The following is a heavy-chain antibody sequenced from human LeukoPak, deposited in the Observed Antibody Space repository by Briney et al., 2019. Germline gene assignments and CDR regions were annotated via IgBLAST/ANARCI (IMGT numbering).Heavy chain of an antibody. J-gene: IGHJ4*02. Sequence: PSETLSLTCTVSGGSISSYYWSWIRQPPGKGLEWIGYIYYSGSTNYNPSLKSRVTISVDTSKNQFSLKLSSVTAADTAVYYCAHNLGYSYGIGYWGQGTLVTVSS. CDR1: GGSISSYY. CDR3: AHNLGYSYGIGY. V-gene: IGHV4-59*01. CDR2: IYYSGST. D-gene: IGHD5-18*01.